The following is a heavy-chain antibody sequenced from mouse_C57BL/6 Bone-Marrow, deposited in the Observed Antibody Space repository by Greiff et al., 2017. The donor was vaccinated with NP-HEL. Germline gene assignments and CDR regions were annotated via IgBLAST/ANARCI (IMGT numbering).Heavy chain of an antibody. Sequence: EVKLQESGPGLVKPSQSLSLTCSVTGYSITSGYYWNWIRQFPGNKLEWMGYISYDGSNNYNPSLKNRIPLTRDTSKNQFFLMLNSVTTEDTATYYCARDLGLRQFAYWGQGTLVTVSA. CDR3: ARDLGLRQFAY. J-gene: IGHJ3*01. D-gene: IGHD2-4*01. CDR1: GYSITSGYY. CDR2: ISYDGSN. V-gene: IGHV3-6*01.